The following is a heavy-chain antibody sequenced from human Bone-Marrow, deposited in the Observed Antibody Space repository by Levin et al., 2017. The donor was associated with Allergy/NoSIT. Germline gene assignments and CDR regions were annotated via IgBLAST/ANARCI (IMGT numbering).Heavy chain of an antibody. V-gene: IGHV3-7*01. J-gene: IGHJ4*02. CDR2: IKQDGSAK. CDR1: GFTFSSYW. Sequence: GGSLRLSCAASGFTFSSYWMNWVRLAPGKGLEWVANIKQDGSAKYYVDSVKGRFTISRDNAGNSLYLQMNSLRAEDTAVYYCAGGSGFLIDCWGQGTLVTVSS. CDR3: AGGSGFLIDC.